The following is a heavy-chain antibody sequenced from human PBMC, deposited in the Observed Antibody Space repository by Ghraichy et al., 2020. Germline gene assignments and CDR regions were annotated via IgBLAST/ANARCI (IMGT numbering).Heavy chain of an antibody. CDR3: AKDRRGIAAAGLFDY. V-gene: IGHV3-23*01. CDR1: GFTFSSYA. J-gene: IGHJ4*01. Sequence: GALRLSCAASGFTFSSYAMSWVRQAPGKGLEWVSAISGSGGSTYYADSVKGRFTISRDNSKNTLYLQMNSLRAEDTAVYYCAKDRRGIAAAGLFDYWGHGTLVTVSS. CDR2: ISGSGGST. D-gene: IGHD6-13*01.